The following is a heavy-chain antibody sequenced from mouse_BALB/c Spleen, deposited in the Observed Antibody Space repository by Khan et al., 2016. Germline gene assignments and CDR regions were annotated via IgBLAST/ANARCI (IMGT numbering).Heavy chain of an antibody. V-gene: IGHV6-6*02. J-gene: IGHJ3*01. CDR3: TTGFAY. Sequence: EVQLQESGGGLVQPGGSMKLSCVASGFTFSNYWMNWVRQSPEKGLEWVAEIRLKSNNFATHYAESVKGRFTISRDDSKSSVYLQMNNLSAEDTVIYYGTTGFAYWGQGTLVTVSA. CDR1: GFTFSNYW. CDR2: IRLKSNNFAT.